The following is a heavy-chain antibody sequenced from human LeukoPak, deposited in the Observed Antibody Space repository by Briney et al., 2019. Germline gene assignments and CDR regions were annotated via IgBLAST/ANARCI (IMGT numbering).Heavy chain of an antibody. D-gene: IGHD7-27*01. V-gene: IGHV3-53*05. J-gene: IGHJ4*02. CDR2: IYSGDTT. CDR3: ARAKNWGALTAFDY. Sequence: GGSLRLSCAASGFTVSTNYMSWVRQAPGKGLEWVSVIYSGDTTFYADSVRGKFTISRDNSKNTLYLQMNSLRAEDTAVYYCARAKNWGALTAFDYWGQGTLVTVSS. CDR1: GFTVSTNY.